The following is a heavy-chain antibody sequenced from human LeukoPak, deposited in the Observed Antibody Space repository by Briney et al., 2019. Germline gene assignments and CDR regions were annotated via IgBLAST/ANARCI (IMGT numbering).Heavy chain of an antibody. V-gene: IGHV3-7*04. J-gene: IGHJ4*02. D-gene: IGHD2-21*01. Sequence: GGSLRLSCVTSGFNFSDSRMTWVRQATGKVLQWVANVNRDGTEKHFLDSVEGRFTISRDNAKKSLYLQMSSLRPQDTAVYFCVRGDWYFESWGQGTLVTVSS. CDR3: VRGDWYFES. CDR2: VNRDGTEK. CDR1: GFNFSDSR.